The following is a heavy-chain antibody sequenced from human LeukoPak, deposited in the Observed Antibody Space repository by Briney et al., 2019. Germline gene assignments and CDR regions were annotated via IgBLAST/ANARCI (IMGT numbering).Heavy chain of an antibody. CDR3: AGRDY. J-gene: IGHJ4*02. CDR2: VYTSGST. V-gene: IGHV4-4*07. CDR1: GAPINNYY. Sequence: SETLSLTCTVSGAPINNYYRSWIRQPAGKGLEWIGRVYTSGSTNYNPSFRSRVTMSVDKSKNQLSLKLTSVTAADTAVYYCAGRDYWGQGTLVTVSS.